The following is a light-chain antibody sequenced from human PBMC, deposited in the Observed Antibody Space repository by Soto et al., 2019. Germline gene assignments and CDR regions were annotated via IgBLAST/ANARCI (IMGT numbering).Light chain of an antibody. CDR3: QQYNDWPLT. Sequence: EIVMTHSPATLSVSPGERATLSCMASQSVSSNLAWYQQKPGQAPSLLIYDISARATGIPTRFSGSGSGTEFTLTISSLQSEDFEVYYCQQYNDWPLTFGGGTKVDIK. J-gene: IGKJ4*01. CDR1: QSVSSN. CDR2: DIS. V-gene: IGKV3D-15*01.